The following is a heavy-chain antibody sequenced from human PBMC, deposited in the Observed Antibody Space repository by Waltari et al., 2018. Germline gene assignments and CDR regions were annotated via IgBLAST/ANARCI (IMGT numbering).Heavy chain of an antibody. Sequence: QLQLQESGPGLVKPSETLSLPCTVSGGSISSSSYYWGWIRQPPGKGLEWIGSIYYSGSTYYNPSLKSQVTISVDTSKNQFSLKLSSVTAADTAVYYCARDKEFRGVAGIYYFDYWGQGTLVTVSS. V-gene: IGHV4-39*07. CDR2: IYYSGST. D-gene: IGHD6-19*01. CDR1: GGSISSSSYY. CDR3: ARDKEFRGVAGIYYFDY. J-gene: IGHJ4*02.